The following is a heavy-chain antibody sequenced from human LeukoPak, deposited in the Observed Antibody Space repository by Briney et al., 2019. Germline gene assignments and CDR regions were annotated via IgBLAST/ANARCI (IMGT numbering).Heavy chain of an antibody. V-gene: IGHV1-2*02. CDR2: INPNSGGT. J-gene: IGHJ4*02. Sequence: ASVKVSCKASGYTFTGYYMHWVRQAPGQGLEWMGWINPNSGGTNYAQKFQGRVTMTRDTSISTAYMELSRLRSDDTAVYYCARVRRSGYGPHSFDYWGQGTLVTVSS. D-gene: IGHD6-19*01. CDR3: ARVRRSGYGPHSFDY. CDR1: GYTFTGYY.